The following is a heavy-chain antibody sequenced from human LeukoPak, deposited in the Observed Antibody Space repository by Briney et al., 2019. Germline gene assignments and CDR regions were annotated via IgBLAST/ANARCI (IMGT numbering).Heavy chain of an antibody. CDR1: GFTFNSYS. V-gene: IGHV3-21*04. CDR3: AKIGRGAFDY. Sequence: GGSLRLSCAASGFTFNSYSMNWVRQAPGKGLEWVSSISGSNSYIYYADSMKGRFTISRDNAKNSLYLQMNSLRAEDTAVYYCAKIGRGAFDYWGQGTLVTVSS. J-gene: IGHJ4*02. D-gene: IGHD3-10*01. CDR2: ISGSNSYI.